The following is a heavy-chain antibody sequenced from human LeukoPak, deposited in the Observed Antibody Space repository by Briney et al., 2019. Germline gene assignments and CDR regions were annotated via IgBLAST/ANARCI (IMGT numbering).Heavy chain of an antibody. J-gene: IGHJ4*02. D-gene: IGHD3-22*01. CDR1: GYTFTEYY. CDR3: ARAPANKYDSRLPEDY. V-gene: IGHV1-46*01. Sequence: ASVKVSCKASGYTFTEYYIHWVRQAPGQGLEWMGIINPSDGTTSYAQKFQGRVTMTRDTSTSTVYMELRSLRPEDTAVYYCARAPANKYDSRLPEDYWGQGTLVTVSS. CDR2: INPSDGTT.